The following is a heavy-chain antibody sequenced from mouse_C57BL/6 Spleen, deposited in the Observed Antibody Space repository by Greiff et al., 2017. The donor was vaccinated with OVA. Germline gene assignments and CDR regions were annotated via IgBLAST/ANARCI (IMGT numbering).Heavy chain of an antibody. CDR3: AREDYGSSPHFDY. CDR2: IDPNSGGT. CDR1: GYTFTSYW. Sequence: VQLVESGAELVKPGASVKLSCKASGYTFTSYWQHWVKQRPGRGLEWIGRIDPNSGGTKYNEKFKSKATLTVDKPSSTAYMQLSSLTSEDSAVYYCAREDYGSSPHFDYWGQGTTLTVSS. D-gene: IGHD1-1*01. V-gene: IGHV1-72*01. J-gene: IGHJ2*01.